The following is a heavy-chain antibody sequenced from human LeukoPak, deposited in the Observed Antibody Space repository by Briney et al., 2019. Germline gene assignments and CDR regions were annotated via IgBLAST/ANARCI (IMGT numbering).Heavy chain of an antibody. CDR2: ITPNTGDT. D-gene: IGHD3-10*01. CDR3: ARSRNYYRVYFDN. J-gene: IGHJ4*02. V-gene: IGHV1-46*01. CDR1: GYTFSSFY. Sequence: ASVKVSCKASGYTFSSFYLHWVRQAPGQGLEWMGIITPNTGDTTYAPKFQDRLIMTRDRSTSTVYMELHSLRSEDTAVYYCARSRNYYRVYFDNWGQGTPVPVS.